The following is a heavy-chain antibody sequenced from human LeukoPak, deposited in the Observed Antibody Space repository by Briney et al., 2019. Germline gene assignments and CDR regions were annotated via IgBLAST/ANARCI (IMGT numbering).Heavy chain of an antibody. V-gene: IGHV3-23*01. CDR3: AKDSGYSYGPRYFDY. CDR1: GFTFSGYA. CDR2: ISGSGGST. J-gene: IGHJ4*02. Sequence: GGSLRLSCAASGFTFSGYAMSWVRQAPGKGLEWVSAISGSGGSTYYADSVKGRFTISRDNSKNTLYLQMNSLRAEDTAVYYCAKDSGYSYGPRYFDYWGQGTLVTVSS. D-gene: IGHD5-18*01.